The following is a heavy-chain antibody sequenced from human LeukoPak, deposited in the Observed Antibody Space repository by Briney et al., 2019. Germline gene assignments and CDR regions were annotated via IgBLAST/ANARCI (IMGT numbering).Heavy chain of an antibody. D-gene: IGHD3-10*01. CDR3: AKDRGYYYGSGNYSSYFDY. V-gene: IGHV3-30*18. CDR2: ISYDGSNK. Sequence: GGSLRLPCAASGFTFSSYGMHWVRQAPGKGLEWVAVISYDGSNKYYADSVKGRFTISRDNSKNTLYLQMNSLRAEDTAVYYCAKDRGYYYGSGNYSSYFDYWGQGTLVTVSS. CDR1: GFTFSSYG. J-gene: IGHJ4*02.